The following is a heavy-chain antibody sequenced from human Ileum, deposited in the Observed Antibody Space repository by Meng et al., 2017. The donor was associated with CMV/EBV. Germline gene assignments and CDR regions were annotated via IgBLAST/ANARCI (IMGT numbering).Heavy chain of an antibody. Sequence: AVYGGYFSAYSWSWIRQPPGKGLEWIGEINHSGGTNYNPSLKSRVTMSVDTSKNQFSLNLTSMTAADTAVYYCARGNYDDYVDFDYWGQGTLVTVSS. CDR3: ARGNYDDYVDFDY. V-gene: IGHV4-34*01. CDR2: INHSGGT. D-gene: IGHD4-17*01. J-gene: IGHJ4*02. CDR1: GGYFSAYS.